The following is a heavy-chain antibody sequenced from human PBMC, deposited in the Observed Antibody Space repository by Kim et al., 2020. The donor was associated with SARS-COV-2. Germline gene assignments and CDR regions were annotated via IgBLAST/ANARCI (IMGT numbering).Heavy chain of an antibody. CDR3: ARARYCSSTSCYAYYYGMDV. Sequence: ASVKVSCKASGYTFTSYGISWVRQAPGQGLEWMGWISAYNGNTNYAQKLQGRVTMTTDTSTSTAYMELRSLRSDDTAVYYCARARYCSSTSCYAYYYGMDVWGQGTTVTVSS. CDR1: GYTFTSYG. V-gene: IGHV1-18*01. D-gene: IGHD2-2*01. CDR2: ISAYNGNT. J-gene: IGHJ6*02.